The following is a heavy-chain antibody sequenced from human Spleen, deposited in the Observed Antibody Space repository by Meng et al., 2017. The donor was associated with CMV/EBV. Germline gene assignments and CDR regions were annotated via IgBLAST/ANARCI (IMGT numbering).Heavy chain of an antibody. CDR3: TRGVPAAN. Sequence: GSLRLSCAVYGGSFSGYYWSWIRQPPGKGLEWIGEINYSGSTNYNPSLKSRVTISVDMSKNHFSLKLSSVTAADTAVYYCTRGVPAANWGQGTLVTVSS. CDR1: GGSFSGYY. D-gene: IGHD2-2*01. CDR2: INYSGST. J-gene: IGHJ4*02. V-gene: IGHV4-34*01.